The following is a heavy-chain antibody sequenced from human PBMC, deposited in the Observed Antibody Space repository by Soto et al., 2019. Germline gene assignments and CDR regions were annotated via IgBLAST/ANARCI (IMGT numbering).Heavy chain of an antibody. CDR2: IYPGDSDT. CDR3: ARHGDRDYYYYGMDV. V-gene: IGHV5-51*01. J-gene: IGHJ6*02. D-gene: IGHD3-22*01. CDR1: GYSFTSYW. Sequence: GESLKISCKGSGYSFTSYWIGWVRQMPGKGLEWMGIIYPGDSDTRYSPSFQGQVTISADKSISTAYLQWSSLKASDTATYYCARHGDRDYYYYGMDVWGQGTTVTVSS.